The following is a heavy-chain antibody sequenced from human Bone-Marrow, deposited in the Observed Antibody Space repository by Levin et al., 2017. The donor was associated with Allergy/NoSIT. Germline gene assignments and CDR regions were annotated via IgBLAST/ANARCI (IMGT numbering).Heavy chain of an antibody. J-gene: IGHJ6*02. CDR1: GFAFDGYA. CDR3: AKDVTALTDKTWGMDV. D-gene: IGHD2-21*02. CDR2: ISWNSGTT. V-gene: IGHV3-9*01. Sequence: PGGSLRLSCAASGFAFDGYAMHWVRQGPGKGLEWVSGISWNSGTTGYADSVKGRFTISRDNANKSLFLQMNSLRLEDTALYFCAKDVTALTDKTWGMDVWGQGTTVTVSS.